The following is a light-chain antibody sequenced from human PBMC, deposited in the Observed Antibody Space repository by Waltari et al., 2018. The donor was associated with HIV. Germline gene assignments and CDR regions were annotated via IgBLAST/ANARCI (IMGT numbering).Light chain of an antibody. CDR2: AAS. V-gene: IGKV1-12*01. CDR1: QGINVW. J-gene: IGKJ2*01. CDR3: QQANSSPYT. Sequence: DIHMTQFPYTLPASVGDTVTITCRASQGINVWLAWYQQRPGGAPKLLISAASSLQPGVPSRFSGSGSATHFTLTINSIQPEDFATYYCQQANSSPYTFGQGTKLEI.